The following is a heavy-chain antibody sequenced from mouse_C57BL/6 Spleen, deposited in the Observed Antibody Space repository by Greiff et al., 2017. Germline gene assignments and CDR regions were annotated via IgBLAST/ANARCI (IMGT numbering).Heavy chain of an antibody. CDR2: ISSGGSYT. V-gene: IGHV5-6*01. Sequence: EVKLMESGGDLVKPGGSLKLSCAASGFTFSSYGMSWVRQTPDKRLEWVATISSGGSYTYYPDSVKGRFTISRDNAKNTLYLQMSSLKSEDTAMYYCARHDDYGNVLAYWGQGTLVTVSA. CDR1: GFTFSSYG. J-gene: IGHJ3*01. CDR3: ARHDDYGNVLAY. D-gene: IGHD2-1*01.